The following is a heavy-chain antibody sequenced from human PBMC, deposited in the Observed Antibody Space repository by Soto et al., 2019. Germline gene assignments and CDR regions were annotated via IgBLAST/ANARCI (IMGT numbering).Heavy chain of an antibody. D-gene: IGHD3-3*01. CDR2: ISTSGHV. J-gene: IGHJ4*01. V-gene: IGHV4-4*07. CDR1: GGSLSKYY. CDR3: ARDNNDFWSLYPLAFDY. Sequence: PSETLSLTCSVSGGSLSKYYWSWIRQPAGKGLEWIGRISTSGHVVSKVSLRSRLTMSVDMSNNHFSLKLTSVTAADTAVYYCARDNNDFWSLYPLAFDYWGHGALAPVSP.